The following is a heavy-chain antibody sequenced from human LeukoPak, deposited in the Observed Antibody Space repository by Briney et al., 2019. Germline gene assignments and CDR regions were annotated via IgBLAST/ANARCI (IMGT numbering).Heavy chain of an antibody. CDR3: ARDRITMVRGVTSSY. Sequence: ASVKVSCKASGYTFTGYYMHWVRRAPGQGLEWMGWINPNSGGTNYAQKFQGRVTMTRDTSISTAYMELSRLRSDDTAVYYCARDRITMVRGVTSSYWGQGTLVTVSS. CDR1: GYTFTGYY. J-gene: IGHJ4*02. CDR2: INPNSGGT. V-gene: IGHV1-2*02. D-gene: IGHD3-10*01.